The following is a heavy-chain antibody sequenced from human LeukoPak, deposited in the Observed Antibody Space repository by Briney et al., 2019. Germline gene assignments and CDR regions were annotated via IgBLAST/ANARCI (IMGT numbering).Heavy chain of an antibody. CDR1: GGSISSGDYY. CDR2: IYYSGNT. CDR3: ARDRGGFEDNWFDP. D-gene: IGHD3-16*01. V-gene: IGHV4-30-4*01. J-gene: IGHJ5*02. Sequence: PSQTLSLTCTVSGGSISSGDYYWSWIRQPPGKGLEWIGYIYYSGNTYYSPSLKSRVTISVDTSKNQFSLKLSSVTAADTAVYYCARDRGGFEDNWFDPWGQGTLVTVSS.